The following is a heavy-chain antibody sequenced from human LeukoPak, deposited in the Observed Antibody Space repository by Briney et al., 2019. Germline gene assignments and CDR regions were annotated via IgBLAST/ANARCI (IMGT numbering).Heavy chain of an antibody. CDR3: TRLRDYYDSSGNFDY. D-gene: IGHD3-22*01. V-gene: IGHV3-73*01. CDR1: GFTFSGSA. CDR2: IRSKANSYAT. J-gene: IGHJ4*02. Sequence: GGSLRLSCAASGFTFSGSAMHWVRQASGKGLEWVGRIRSKANSYATAYAASVKGRFTISRDDPKNTAYLQMNSLKTEDTAVYYCTRLRDYYDSSGNFDYWGQGTLVTVSS.